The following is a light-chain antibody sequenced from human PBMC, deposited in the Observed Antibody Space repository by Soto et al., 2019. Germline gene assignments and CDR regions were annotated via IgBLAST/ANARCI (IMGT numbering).Light chain of an antibody. J-gene: IGKJ4*01. CDR3: QRYNRWPLS. CDR1: QGIGST. Sequence: EIVMTQSPATLSVSPGERATLSCRASQGIGSTLAWYQQKPGQTPKLLIFDASTRATGVTARFSGGGSGTEFTLAITSLQSEDFAVYYCQRYNRWPLSFGGGTKVEIK. CDR2: DAS. V-gene: IGKV3-15*01.